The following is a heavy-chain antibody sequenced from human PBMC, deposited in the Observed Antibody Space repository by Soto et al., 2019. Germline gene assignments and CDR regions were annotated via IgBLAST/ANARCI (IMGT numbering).Heavy chain of an antibody. CDR1: GGSISSYY. J-gene: IGHJ6*03. CDR2: IYYSGST. Sequence: SETLSLTCTVSGGSISSYYWSWIRQPPGKGLEWIGYIYYSGSTNYNPSLKSRVTISVDTSKNQFSLKLSSVTAADTAVYYCARYDYYYDYKDVWGKGTTVTVSS. CDR3: ARYDYYYDYKDV. V-gene: IGHV4-59*01.